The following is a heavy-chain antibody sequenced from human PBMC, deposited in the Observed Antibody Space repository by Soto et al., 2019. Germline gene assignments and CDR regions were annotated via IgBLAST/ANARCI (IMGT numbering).Heavy chain of an antibody. V-gene: IGHV3-73*01. CDR2: IRSKPNSYAT. CDR1: GFSFSDSA. Sequence: GGSLRLSCVASGFSFSDSAMHWVRQASGKGLEWVGRIRSKPNSYATAYDESVKGRFTISRDDSKNTAYLQMNSLKTEDTAVYYCTRHAVDYWGQGTLVTVSS. CDR3: TRHAVDY. D-gene: IGHD6-19*01. J-gene: IGHJ4*02.